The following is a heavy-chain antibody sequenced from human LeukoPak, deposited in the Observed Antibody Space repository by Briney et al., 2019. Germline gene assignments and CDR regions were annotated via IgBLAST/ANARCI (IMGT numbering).Heavy chain of an antibody. CDR2: IIPIFGTA. J-gene: IGHJ6*03. D-gene: IGHD2-2*01. CDR1: GGTFSSYA. CDR3: AREDRYCSSTSCSEKYYYYMDV. V-gene: IGHV1-69*05. Sequence: ASVKVSCKASGGTFSSYAISWVRQAPGQGLEWMGGIIPIFGTANYAQKFQGRVTITTDESTSTAYMELSSLRSEDTAVYYCAREDRYCSSTSCSEKYYYYMDVWGKGTTVTVS.